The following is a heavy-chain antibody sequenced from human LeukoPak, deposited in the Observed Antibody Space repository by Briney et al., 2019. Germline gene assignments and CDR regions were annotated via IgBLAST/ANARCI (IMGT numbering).Heavy chain of an antibody. V-gene: IGHV3-21*01. D-gene: IGHD3-22*01. CDR1: GFTFSSYS. CDR3: ARVYLYYDSSGYSHPVDY. Sequence: GGSLRLSCAASGFTFSSYSMNWVRQAPGKGLEWVSSISSSSSYIYYADSVKGRFTISRDNAKNSLYLQMNSLRAEDTAVYYCARVYLYYDSSGYSHPVDYWGQGTLVTVSS. J-gene: IGHJ4*02. CDR2: ISSSSSYI.